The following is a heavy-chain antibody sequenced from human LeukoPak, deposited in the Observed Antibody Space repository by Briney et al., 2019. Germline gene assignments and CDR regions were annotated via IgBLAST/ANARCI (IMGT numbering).Heavy chain of an antibody. CDR3: ARGQLEVAGVFDY. CDR1: GASISGYY. D-gene: IGHD6-13*01. CDR2: IYYSGST. J-gene: IGHJ4*02. V-gene: IGHV4-59*01. Sequence: SETLSLTCSVSGASISGYYWSWIRQPPGKGLGWIGYIYYSGSTRYNPSLKSRVTISVDTSKNQVSLRLRSVTAADTAVYYCARGQLEVAGVFDYWGQGTLVTVSS.